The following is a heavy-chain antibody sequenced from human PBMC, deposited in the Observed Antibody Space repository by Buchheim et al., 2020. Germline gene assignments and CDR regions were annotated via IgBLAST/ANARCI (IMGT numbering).Heavy chain of an antibody. CDR2: INHSGST. V-gene: IGHV4-34*01. D-gene: IGHD3-22*01. J-gene: IGHJ4*02. Sequence: QVQLQQWGAGLLKPSETLSLTCAVYGGSFSGYYWSWIRQPPGKGLEWIGEINHSGSTNYNPSLKSRVTISVDTSKNQFSLQLSSVTAADTAVYYCARGSNYYDSSGYYGTYDYWGQGTL. CDR3: ARGSNYYDSSGYYGTYDY. CDR1: GGSFSGYY.